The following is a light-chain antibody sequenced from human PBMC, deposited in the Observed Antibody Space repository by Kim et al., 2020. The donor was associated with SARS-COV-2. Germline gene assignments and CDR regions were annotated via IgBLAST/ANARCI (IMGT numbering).Light chain of an antibody. V-gene: IGLV2-23*02. CDR2: EVN. CDR3: CSYAGAQTFPRM. J-gene: IGLJ3*02. Sequence: QSALTQHASVSGSPGQSITISCTGTSSDVGNYNLVSWYQQHPGKAPKLVIYEVNKRPSGVSTRFSGSKSGNTASLTISGLQAEDEANYYCCSYAGAQTFPRMFGGGTQVTVL. CDR1: SSDVGNYNL.